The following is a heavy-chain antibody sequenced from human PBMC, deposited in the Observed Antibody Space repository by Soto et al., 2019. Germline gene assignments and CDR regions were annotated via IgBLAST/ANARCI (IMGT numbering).Heavy chain of an antibody. CDR1: GFTFNSYA. J-gene: IGHJ4*02. CDR3: AKDRFLPSDSRGYLFDY. Sequence: GGSLRLSCAASGFTFNSYAMAWVRQAPGKGLEWVSAISGSGGTTYYADPVKGRFTISRDNSKNTLYLQMNSLRAEDTALYYCAKDRFLPSDSRGYLFDYWGQGTLVTVSS. V-gene: IGHV3-23*01. CDR2: ISGSGGTT. D-gene: IGHD3-22*01.